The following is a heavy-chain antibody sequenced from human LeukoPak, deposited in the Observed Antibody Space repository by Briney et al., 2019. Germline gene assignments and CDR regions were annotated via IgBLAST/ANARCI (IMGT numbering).Heavy chain of an antibody. CDR3: ARNLSRRLFDY. V-gene: IGHV3-21*01. J-gene: IGHJ4*02. Sequence: GGSLRLSCAASGFTFSNYVMNWVRQAPGKGLEWVSSISSSSSYIYYADSVKGRFTISRDNAKNSLYLQMNSLRAEDTAVYSCARNLSRRLFDYWGQGTLVTVSS. CDR1: GFTFSNYV. D-gene: IGHD6-6*01. CDR2: ISSSSSYI.